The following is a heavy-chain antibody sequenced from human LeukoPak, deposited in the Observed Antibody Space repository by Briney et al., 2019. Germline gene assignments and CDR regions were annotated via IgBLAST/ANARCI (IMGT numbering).Heavy chain of an antibody. CDR1: GGSISSYY. V-gene: IGHV4-59*01. CDR2: IYYSGST. J-gene: IGHJ4*02. D-gene: IGHD4-17*01. CDR3: ARYADYGLGRGFDY. Sequence: SETLSLTCTVSGGSISSYYWSWTRQPPGKGLEWIGYIYYSGSTSYNPSLKSRVTISVNTSKNQFSLKLSSVTAADTAVYYCARYADYGLGRGFDYWGQGSLVNVSS.